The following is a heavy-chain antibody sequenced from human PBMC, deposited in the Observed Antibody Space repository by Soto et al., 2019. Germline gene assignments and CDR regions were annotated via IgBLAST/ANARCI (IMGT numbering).Heavy chain of an antibody. CDR2: IYPGDSDA. D-gene: IGHD1-26*01. V-gene: IGHV5-51*01. CDR3: ARNYSGTYPPPFYFDY. J-gene: IGHJ4*02. CDR1: GYSFTKYW. Sequence: PGESLKISCKGSGYSFTKYWIGWVRQMPGKGLEWVGIIYPGDSDARYSPSFQGQVIISADKSINTAYLQWSSLQASDPAIYYCARNYSGTYPPPFYFDYWGQGTLVTVSS.